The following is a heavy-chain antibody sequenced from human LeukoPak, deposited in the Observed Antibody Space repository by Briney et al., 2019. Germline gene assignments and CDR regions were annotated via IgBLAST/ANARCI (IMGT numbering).Heavy chain of an antibody. CDR3: ARAPYSSSWSWDYYYYYMDV. CDR2: IYYSGST. CDR1: GGSISSYY. Sequence: SETLSLTCTVSGGSISSYYWSWLRQPPGKGLEWIGYIYYSGSTNYNPSLKSRVTISVDTSKNQFSLKLSSVTAADTAVYYCARAPYSSSWSWDYYYYYMDVWGKGTTVTISS. V-gene: IGHV4-59*01. J-gene: IGHJ6*03. D-gene: IGHD6-13*01.